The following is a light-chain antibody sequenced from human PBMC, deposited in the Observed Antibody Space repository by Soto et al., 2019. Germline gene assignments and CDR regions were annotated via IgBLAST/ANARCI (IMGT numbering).Light chain of an antibody. CDR1: QTISSW. Sequence: DMQMTQSPSSLSASVGDRVTITCRASQTISSWLAWYQQKPGKAPKLLIYKASTLKSGVPSRFSGSGSGTEFTLTISSLQPDDFATYYCQQNYSPPPITFGQGTRLEIK. V-gene: IGKV1-5*03. CDR2: KAS. CDR3: QQNYSPPPIT. J-gene: IGKJ5*01.